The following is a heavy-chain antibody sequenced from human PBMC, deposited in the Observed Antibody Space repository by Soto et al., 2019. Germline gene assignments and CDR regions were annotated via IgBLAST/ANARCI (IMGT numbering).Heavy chain of an antibody. CDR2: FDPEDGET. CDR3: ATDPLRMVFKYSSSRYPLDY. Sequence: ASVKVSCKVSGYTLTELSMHWVRRAPGEGLEWMGGFDPEDGETIYAQKFQGRVTMTEATSTDTAYMELSSLRSEDTAVYYCATDPLRMVFKYSSSRYPLDYWGQGTLVTVSS. CDR1: GYTLTELS. J-gene: IGHJ4*02. V-gene: IGHV1-24*01. D-gene: IGHD6-13*01.